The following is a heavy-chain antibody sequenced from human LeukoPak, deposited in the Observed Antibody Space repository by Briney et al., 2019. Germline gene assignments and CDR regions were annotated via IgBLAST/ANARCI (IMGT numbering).Heavy chain of an antibody. Sequence: SETLSLTCTVSGGSISSYYWSWIRQPPGKGLEWIGHIYCSGSTNYNPSLKSRVTISVDTSKNQFSLKLSSVTAADTAVYYCARQLEVLRYFDWFPGAFDIWGQGTMVTVSS. CDR2: IYCSGST. J-gene: IGHJ3*02. CDR1: GGSISSYY. CDR3: ARQLEVLRYFDWFPGAFDI. D-gene: IGHD3-9*01. V-gene: IGHV4-59*08.